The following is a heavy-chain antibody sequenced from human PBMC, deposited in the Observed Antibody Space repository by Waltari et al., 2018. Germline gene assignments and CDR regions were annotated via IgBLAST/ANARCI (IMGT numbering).Heavy chain of an antibody. D-gene: IGHD7-27*01. CDR3: ARDRWGESHGYGY. J-gene: IGHJ4*02. CDR1: GYQFPVYY. Sequence: QVQLVQSGVEVKKPGASVGVSCKASGYQFPVYYLHRIRQAPGQGPEWMGWINPNNGATHYAQKFQGRVTMTRDTSINTAYLEVTSDDTAVYFCARDRWGESHGYGYWGRGTLVTVSS. CDR2: INPNNGAT. V-gene: IGHV1-2*02.